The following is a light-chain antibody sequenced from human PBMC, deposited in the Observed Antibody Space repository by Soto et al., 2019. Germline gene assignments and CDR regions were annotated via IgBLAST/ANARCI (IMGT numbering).Light chain of an antibody. CDR3: CSYAGRGTGV. J-gene: IGLJ2*01. Sequence: QSALTQPASVSGSPGQSITISCTGTSSDIGSYKLVSWYQQHPGKAPKLMIYEGSKRPSGVSNRFSGSKSGNTASLTISGLQADDEADYYCCSYAGRGTGVFGGGTKVTVL. CDR2: EGS. CDR1: SSDIGSYKL. V-gene: IGLV2-23*01.